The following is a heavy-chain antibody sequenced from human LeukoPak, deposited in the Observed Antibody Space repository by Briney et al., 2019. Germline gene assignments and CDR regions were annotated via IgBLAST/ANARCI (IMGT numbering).Heavy chain of an antibody. CDR1: GYTFTSYG. CDR2: ISAYNGNT. CDR3: ARVFGSQTYYYDSSGYYFDY. V-gene: IGHV1-18*01. J-gene: IGHJ4*02. D-gene: IGHD3-22*01. Sequence: GASVKVSCKASGYTFTSYGISWVRQAPGQGLEWMGWISAYNGNTNYAQKLQGRVTMTTDTSTSTAYMELRSLRSDDTAVYYCARVFGSQTYYYDSSGYYFDYWGQGTLVTVSS.